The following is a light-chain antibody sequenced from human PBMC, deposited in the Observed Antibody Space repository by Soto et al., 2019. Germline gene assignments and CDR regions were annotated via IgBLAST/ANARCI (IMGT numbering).Light chain of an antibody. CDR3: QQYGSSALT. CDR2: DAS. J-gene: IGKJ4*01. V-gene: IGKV3-20*01. Sequence: EIVLTQPPGTLSLSPGEGATLSCRASQSVGSYLAWYQQQPGQAPRLPIYDASTRATGIPDRFSGSGSGTDFTLTISRLEPEDLAVYYCQQYGSSALTFGGGTKVDIK. CDR1: QSVGSY.